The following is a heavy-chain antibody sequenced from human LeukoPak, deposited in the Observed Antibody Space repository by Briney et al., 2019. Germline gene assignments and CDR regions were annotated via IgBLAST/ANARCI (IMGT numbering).Heavy chain of an antibody. V-gene: IGHV3-9*01. CDR1: GSSIDDYA. CDR2: VSYNSDNI. J-gene: IGHJ6*03. Sequence: AKSLTLSCAASGSSIDDYAMHCVRQAPGKGREWVSGVSYNSDNIDYADSVKGRFTISRDNAKNSLYLQMNSLRPEDTALYYCAKDASPGNYYYYFLDVWGKGTTVIVSS. CDR3: AKDASPGNYYYYFLDV.